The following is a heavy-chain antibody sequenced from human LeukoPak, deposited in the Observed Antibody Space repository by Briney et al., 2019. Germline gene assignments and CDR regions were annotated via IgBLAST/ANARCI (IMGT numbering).Heavy chain of an antibody. CDR1: GGSISSDY. CDR3: ARRSSSEYYFDY. Sequence: SETLSLTCTVSGGSISSDYWSWIRQPLGKGLEWIGYIYYSGITNYNPSLKSRVTISVDTSKNQFSLKLSSVTAADTAVYYCARRSSSEYYFDYWGQGTLVTVSS. V-gene: IGHV4-59*12. CDR2: IYYSGIT. J-gene: IGHJ4*02. D-gene: IGHD6-6*01.